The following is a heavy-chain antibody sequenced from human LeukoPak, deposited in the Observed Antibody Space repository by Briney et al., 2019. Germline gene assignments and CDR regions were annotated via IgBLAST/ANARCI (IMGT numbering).Heavy chain of an antibody. Sequence: ASVKVSCKASGYTFTSYYMHWVRQAPGQGLEWMGIINPSGGSTSYAQKFQGRVTITADESTSTAYMELSSLRSEDTAVYYCAGKQGYCSSTSCLYYYYYMDVWGKGITVTVSS. D-gene: IGHD2-2*01. V-gene: IGHV1-46*01. CDR1: GYTFTSYY. J-gene: IGHJ6*03. CDR3: AGKQGYCSSTSCLYYYYYMDV. CDR2: INPSGGST.